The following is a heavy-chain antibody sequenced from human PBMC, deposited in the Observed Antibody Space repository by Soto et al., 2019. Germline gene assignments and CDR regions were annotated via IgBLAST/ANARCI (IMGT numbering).Heavy chain of an antibody. J-gene: IGHJ4*02. CDR2: ISNNGGST. Sequence: GGPLRLSGSVFVFTCSSYAMHWVRQAPGKGLQYVSSISNNGGSTYYADSVKGRFTISRDNSKNTLYLQMSSLRVEDTAVYYCVKDRYIDYWGQGTLVTVSS. CDR1: VFTCSSYA. V-gene: IGHV3-64D*06. CDR3: VKDRYIDY.